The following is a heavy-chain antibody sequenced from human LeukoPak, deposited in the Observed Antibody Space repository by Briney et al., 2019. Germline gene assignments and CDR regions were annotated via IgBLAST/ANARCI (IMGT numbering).Heavy chain of an antibody. V-gene: IGHV3-43*01. CDR1: GFTFDDYT. Sequence: GGSLRLSCAASGFTFDDYTMHWVRQAPGKGLEWVSLISWDGGSTYYADSVKGRFTISRDNAKNSLYLQMNSLRAEDTALYYCAKGEWRRDGYNSHWGQGTLVTVSS. CDR3: AKGEWRRDGYNSH. D-gene: IGHD5-24*01. CDR2: ISWDGGST. J-gene: IGHJ4*02.